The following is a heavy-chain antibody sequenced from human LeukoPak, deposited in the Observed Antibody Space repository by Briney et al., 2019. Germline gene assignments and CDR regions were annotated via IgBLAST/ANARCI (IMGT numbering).Heavy chain of an antibody. Sequence: GGSLRLSCGASGFTFSSYWMSWVRQAPGKGLEWVANIKQDGSEKYYVDSVKGRFTISRDNAKNSVYLQMNSLRAEDTAVYYCARHSSGWDNWGQGTLVTVSS. J-gene: IGHJ4*02. CDR3: ARHSSGWDN. V-gene: IGHV3-7*03. D-gene: IGHD6-19*01. CDR2: IKQDGSEK. CDR1: GFTFSSYW.